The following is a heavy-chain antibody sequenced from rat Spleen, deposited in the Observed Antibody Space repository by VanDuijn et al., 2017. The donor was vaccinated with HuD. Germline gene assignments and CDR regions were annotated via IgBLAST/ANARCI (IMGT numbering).Heavy chain of an antibody. D-gene: IGHD1-1*01. CDR3: ATLGYYSGDDFDY. Sequence: EVQLVESGGGLVQPGRSLKLSCAASGFTFSYYYMAWVRQAPKKGLEWVATISTSGSRTYYPDSVKGRFTISRDNAKSSLYLQMNSLKSEDTATYYCATLGYYSGDDFDYWGQGVVVTVSS. CDR2: ISTSGSRT. CDR1: GFTFSYYY. J-gene: IGHJ2*01. V-gene: IGHV5-27*01.